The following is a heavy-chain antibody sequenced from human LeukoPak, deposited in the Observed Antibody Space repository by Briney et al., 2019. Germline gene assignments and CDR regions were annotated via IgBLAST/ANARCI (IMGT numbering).Heavy chain of an antibody. V-gene: IGHV3-23*01. D-gene: IGHD6-19*01. CDR3: TGGGWSTDAFDI. CDR1: GFAFSTYG. CDR2: VSGTGGST. Sequence: GRSLRLSCAASGFAFSTYGMSWVRQAPGKGLEWVSSVSGTGGSTNYADSVKGRFTISRDNSKNTLYLQMNSLRAEDTAIYYCTGGGWSTDAFDIWGQGTVVTVSS. J-gene: IGHJ3*02.